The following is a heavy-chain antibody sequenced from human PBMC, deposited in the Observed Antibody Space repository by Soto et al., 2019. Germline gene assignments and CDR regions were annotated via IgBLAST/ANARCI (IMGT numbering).Heavy chain of an antibody. Sequence: PGGSLRLSCAASGFTFSSYSMDWVRQAPGKGLEWVSYISSSSSTISYADNVKGRFTISRDNAKNSLYLQMISLRAEDTAVYYCAREVLYSTGGMDVWGQGTTVTVSS. V-gene: IGHV3-48*01. CDR2: ISSSSSTI. J-gene: IGHJ6*02. D-gene: IGHD6-13*01. CDR1: GFTFSSYS. CDR3: AREVLYSTGGMDV.